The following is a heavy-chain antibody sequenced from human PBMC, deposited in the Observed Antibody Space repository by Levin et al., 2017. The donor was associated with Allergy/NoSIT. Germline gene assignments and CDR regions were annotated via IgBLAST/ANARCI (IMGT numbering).Heavy chain of an antibody. J-gene: IGHJ6*02. CDR3: ARAKGGSGWSNYYYYDGMDV. D-gene: IGHD6-19*01. CDR2: TYYRSKWYN. CDR1: GDSVSSNSAA. V-gene: IGHV6-1*01. Sequence: SETLSLTCAISGDSVSSNSAAWNWIRQSPSRGLEWLGRTYYRSKWYNDYAVSVKSRITINPDTSKNHFSLQLNSVTPEDTAVYYCARAKGGSGWSNYYYYDGMDVWGQGTTVTVSS.